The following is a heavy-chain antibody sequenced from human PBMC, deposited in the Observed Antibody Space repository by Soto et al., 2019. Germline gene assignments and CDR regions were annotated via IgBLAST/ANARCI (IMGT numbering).Heavy chain of an antibody. V-gene: IGHV1-18*04. D-gene: IGHD3-22*01. CDR2: ISAYNGNT. CDR3: ARMDYYDSSGYYFYYGMDV. Sequence: ASVKVSCKAPGYTFTSYGISWVRQAPGQGLEWMGWISAYNGNTNYAQKLQGRVTMTTDTSTSTAYMELRSLRSDDTAVYYCARMDYYDSSGYYFYYGMDVWGQGTTVTVSS. CDR1: GYTFTSYG. J-gene: IGHJ6*02.